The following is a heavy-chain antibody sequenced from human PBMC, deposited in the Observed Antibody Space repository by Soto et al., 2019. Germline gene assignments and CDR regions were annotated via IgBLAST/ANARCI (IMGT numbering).Heavy chain of an antibody. J-gene: IGHJ6*02. D-gene: IGHD1-26*01. CDR2: IYSGGST. CDR1: GFTVGSNY. Sequence: GGSLRLSCAASGFTVGSNYMSWVRQAPGKGLEWVSVIYSGGSTYYADSVKGRFTISRDNSKNTLYLQMNSLRAEDTAVYYCARDQRSGSYSASQYYGMDVWGQGTTVTVSS. CDR3: ARDQRSGSYSASQYYGMDV. V-gene: IGHV3-66*01.